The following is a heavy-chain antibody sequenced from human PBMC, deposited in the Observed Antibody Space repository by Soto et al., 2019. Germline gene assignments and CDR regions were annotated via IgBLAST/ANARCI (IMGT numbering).Heavy chain of an antibody. J-gene: IGHJ4*02. Sequence: SVKVSCKASGGTFSSYAISWVRQAPGQGLEWMGGIIPIFGTTNYAQKFQGRVTVTADESTSTAYMQLSSLRSEDTAVYYCARDLVFLSISGSHPSDYWGQGTQVTVSS. CDR1: GGTFSSYA. CDR2: IIPIFGTT. D-gene: IGHD1-26*01. CDR3: ARDLVFLSISGSHPSDY. V-gene: IGHV1-69*13.